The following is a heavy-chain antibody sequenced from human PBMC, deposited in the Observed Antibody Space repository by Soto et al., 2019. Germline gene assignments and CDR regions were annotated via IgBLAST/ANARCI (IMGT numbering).Heavy chain of an antibody. D-gene: IGHD6-6*01. CDR1: GGTFSSYT. J-gene: IGHJ6*03. CDR2: IIPILGIV. Sequence: SVKVSCKASGGTFSSYTISWVGQAAXQGLEWMGRIIPILGIVNYAQKFQGRVTITADKSTSTAYMELSSLRSEDTAVYYCARDREGLSSSSSAGYYYYYYMDVWGKGTTVTVSS. CDR3: ARDREGLSSSSSAGYYYYYYMDV. V-gene: IGHV1-69*04.